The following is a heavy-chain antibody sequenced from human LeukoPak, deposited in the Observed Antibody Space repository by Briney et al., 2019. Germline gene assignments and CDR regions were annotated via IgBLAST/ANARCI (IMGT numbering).Heavy chain of an antibody. CDR1: HGSINSYY. CDR3: VRRGYFDGSGLDH. J-gene: IGHJ4*02. CDR2: IYYSGST. D-gene: IGHD3-22*01. V-gene: IGHV4-59*01. Sequence: SETLSLTCTVSHGSINSYYWSWIRQPPGKGLEWIGYIYYSGSTNYNPSLKSRVTISLDTSKNQLSLKLSSVTAADTAVYFCVRRGYFDGSGLDHWGQGTLVTVSS.